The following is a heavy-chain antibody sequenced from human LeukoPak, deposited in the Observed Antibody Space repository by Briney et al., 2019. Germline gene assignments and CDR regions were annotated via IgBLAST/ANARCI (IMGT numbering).Heavy chain of an antibody. CDR1: GFTSSSHY. CDR2: IKQDGSEK. D-gene: IGHD5-18*01. J-gene: IGHJ4*02. Sequence: GGSLRLSCVASGFTSSSHYMSWVRQAPGKGLEWVANIKQDGSEKYYVDSVKGRFTISRDNAKNSLYLQMNSLRAEDTAVYYCARELWVFYYWGQGTLVTVSS. CDR3: ARELWVFYY. V-gene: IGHV3-7*03.